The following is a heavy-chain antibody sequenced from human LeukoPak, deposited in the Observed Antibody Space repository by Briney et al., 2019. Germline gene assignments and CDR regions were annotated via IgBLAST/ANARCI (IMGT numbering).Heavy chain of an antibody. CDR1: GFTFSDYG. D-gene: IGHD5-18*01. CDR3: AEDLSWGSWLLFY. J-gene: IGHJ4*02. CDR2: ISHDGSNK. V-gene: IGHV3-30*18. Sequence: GRSLRLSCAASGFTFSDYGMHWVRQAPGKGLEWVAVISHDGSNKYYADSVKGRFTISRDNSKNTLYLQMNSPRAEDTAVYYCAEDLSWGSWLLFYWGQGTLVTVSS.